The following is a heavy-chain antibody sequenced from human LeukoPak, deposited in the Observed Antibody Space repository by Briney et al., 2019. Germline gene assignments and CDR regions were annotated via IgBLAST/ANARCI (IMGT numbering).Heavy chain of an antibody. V-gene: IGHV1-69*06. CDR2: IIPIFGTA. CDR3: ARDVDTAMVSTYYYYMDV. CDR1: GGTFSSYA. D-gene: IGHD5-18*01. J-gene: IGHJ6*03. Sequence: SVKVSCKASGGTFSSYAISWVRQAPGQGLEWMGGIIPIFGTANYAQKFQGRVTITADKSTGTAYMELSSLRSEDTAVYYCARDVDTAMVSTYYYYMDVWGKGTTVTVSS.